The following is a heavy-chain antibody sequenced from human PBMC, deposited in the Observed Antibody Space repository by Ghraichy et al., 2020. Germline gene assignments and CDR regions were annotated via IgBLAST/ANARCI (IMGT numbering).Heavy chain of an antibody. CDR3: ARDRAREQGWFDP. D-gene: IGHD1-26*01. CDR1: GFSFSNYG. J-gene: IGHJ5*02. CDR2: ISYDGNNK. V-gene: IGHV3-30*03. Sequence: GSLRLSCAASGFSFSNYGMHWVRQAPGKGLEWVVVISYDGNNKYYADSVKGRFTISRDNSKNTLYLQMNSLRAEDTAVYYCARDRAREQGWFDPWGQGTLVTVSS.